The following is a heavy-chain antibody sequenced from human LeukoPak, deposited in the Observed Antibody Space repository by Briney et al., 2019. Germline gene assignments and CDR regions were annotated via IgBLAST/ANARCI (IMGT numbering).Heavy chain of an antibody. CDR3: AREDMSGAEDY. CDR1: GGTFSSYY. V-gene: IGHV1-2*02. D-gene: IGHD2-15*01. Sequence: ASVKVSCKASGGTFSSYYMHWVRQAPGQGLEWMGWINPNSGGTNYAQKFQGRVTMTRDTSISTAYMELSRLRSDDTAVYYCAREDMSGAEDYWGQGTLVTVSS. CDR2: INPNSGGT. J-gene: IGHJ4*02.